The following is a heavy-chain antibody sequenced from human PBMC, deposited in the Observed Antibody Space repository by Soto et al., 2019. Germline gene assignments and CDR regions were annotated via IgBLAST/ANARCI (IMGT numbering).Heavy chain of an antibody. CDR2: ISAYNGNT. J-gene: IGHJ5*02. Sequence: ASVKVSCKASGYTFTSYGISWVRQAPGQGLEWMGWISAYNGNTNYAQKLQGRVTMTTDTSTSTAYMELRSLRSDDTAVYYCARDVDCNGGSRYRMNWFDPWGQGTLVTVSS. V-gene: IGHV1-18*01. D-gene: IGHD2-15*01. CDR1: GYTFTSYG. CDR3: ARDVDCNGGSRYRMNWFDP.